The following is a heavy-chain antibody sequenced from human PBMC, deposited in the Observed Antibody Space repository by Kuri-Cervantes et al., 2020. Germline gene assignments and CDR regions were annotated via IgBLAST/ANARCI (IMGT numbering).Heavy chain of an antibody. CDR2: INSDGSST. D-gene: IGHD5-12*01. V-gene: IGHV3-74*01. Sequence: ETLSLTCAASGFTFSSYWMHWVRQAPGKGLVWVSRINSDGSSTSYADSVKGRFTISRDNAKNSLYLQMNSLRAENTAVYYCAAYGYSFVFDYWGQGTLVTVSS. CDR1: GFTFSSYW. J-gene: IGHJ4*02. CDR3: AAYGYSFVFDY.